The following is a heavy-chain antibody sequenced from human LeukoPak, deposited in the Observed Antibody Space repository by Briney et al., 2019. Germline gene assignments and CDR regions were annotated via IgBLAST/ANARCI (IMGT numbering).Heavy chain of an antibody. CDR3: ARLSGTAAFDY. V-gene: IGHV4-61*01. D-gene: IGHD1-7*01. CDR2: IYYSGST. CDR1: GGSISSGSYY. J-gene: IGHJ4*02. Sequence: SETLSLTCTVSGGSISSGSYYWNWIRQPPGKGLEWIGYIYYSGSTNYNPSLKSRVTISVDTSKNQFSLKLSSVTAADTAVYYCARLSGTAAFDYWGQGTLVTVSS.